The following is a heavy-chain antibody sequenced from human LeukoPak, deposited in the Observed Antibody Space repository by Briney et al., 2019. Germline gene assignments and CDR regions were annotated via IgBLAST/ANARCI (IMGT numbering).Heavy chain of an antibody. J-gene: IGHJ4*02. CDR1: GFTFSSYS. D-gene: IGHD2-21*02. CDR3: GRDLVTAILDY. Sequence: GGSLRLSCAASGFTFSSYSMHCVRQAPGKGLEWVAVISYDGSNKYYADSVKGRFTISRDNSKNTLYLQMNSLRAEDTAVYYCGRDLVTAILDYWGQGTLVTVSS. CDR2: ISYDGSNK. V-gene: IGHV3-30*04.